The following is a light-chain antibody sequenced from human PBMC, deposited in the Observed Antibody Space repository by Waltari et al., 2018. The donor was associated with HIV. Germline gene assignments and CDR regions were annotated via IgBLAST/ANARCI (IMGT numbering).Light chain of an antibody. CDR1: QNVESW. V-gene: IGKV1-5*03. CDR2: KAS. J-gene: IGKJ2*01. CDR3: QQYNSDFYT. Sequence: IQMTQSPSILSASVGDRFTITCRASQNVESWLAWYQQRPGRAPKLLIYKASTLEYGVPARFSGSGSGTDFTLTINSLQPDDFATYYCQQYNSDFYTFGQGTRLELK.